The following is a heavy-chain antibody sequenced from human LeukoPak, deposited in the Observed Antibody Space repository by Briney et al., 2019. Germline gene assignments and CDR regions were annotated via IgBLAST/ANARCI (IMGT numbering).Heavy chain of an antibody. CDR3: ARGGRYCSSTSCYTFDY. V-gene: IGHV1-69*01. Sequence: SVKVSCKASGGTFSSYAISWVRQAPGQGLEWMGGIIPIFGTANYAQKFQGRVTITADESTSTAYMELSSLRSEDTAVYYCARGGRYCSSTSCYTFDYWGQGTLVTVSS. CDR2: IIPIFGTA. J-gene: IGHJ4*02. D-gene: IGHD2-2*02. CDR1: GGTFSSYA.